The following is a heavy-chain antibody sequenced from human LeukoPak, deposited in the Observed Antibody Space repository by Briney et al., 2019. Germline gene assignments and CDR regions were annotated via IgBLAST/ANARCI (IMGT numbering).Heavy chain of an antibody. CDR3: ARALRSVV. J-gene: IGHJ4*02. CDR2: IYYSGST. CDR1: GGSISSGGYY. V-gene: IGHV4-31*03. D-gene: IGHD2-15*01. Sequence: SHTQSLLCTVSGGSISSGGYYCSWSRQHPGKGLEWVGYIYYSGSTYYNPSLKSRDTISVDTSKSQFSLKLSSVTAADTAVYYCARALRSVVWGQGTLVTVSS.